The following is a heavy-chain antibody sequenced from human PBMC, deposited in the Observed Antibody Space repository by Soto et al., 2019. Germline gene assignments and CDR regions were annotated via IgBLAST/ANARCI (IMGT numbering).Heavy chain of an antibody. Sequence: QVQVVESGGGVVQPGKSLRLSCEVSGFTLKTYGMHWVRQAPGKGLEWVAVIWYDGYNKHYSDSVKGRFTISRDISKETLYLQMNSLRGEDTAVYFCARNTECSGDGGFYCGMDVWGQGTTVTVSS. D-gene: IGHD5-12*01. V-gene: IGHV3-33*01. CDR3: ARNTECSGDGGFYCGMDV. J-gene: IGHJ6*02. CDR2: IWYDGYNK. CDR1: GFTLKTYG.